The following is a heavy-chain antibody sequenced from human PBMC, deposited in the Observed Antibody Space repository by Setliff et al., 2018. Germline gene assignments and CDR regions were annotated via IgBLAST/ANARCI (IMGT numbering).Heavy chain of an antibody. D-gene: IGHD2-21*02. CDR1: GGSISSSSYY. J-gene: IGHJ4*02. V-gene: IGHV4-39*07. CDR3: ARDLGHGGDSDY. Sequence: KPSETLSLTCTVSGGSISSSSYYWGWIRQPPGKGLEWIGSIYYSGSTYYNPSLKSRVTVSVDTSKNQVSLKLNSVTATDTAVYYCARDLGHGGDSDYWGQGILVTVSS. CDR2: IYYSGST.